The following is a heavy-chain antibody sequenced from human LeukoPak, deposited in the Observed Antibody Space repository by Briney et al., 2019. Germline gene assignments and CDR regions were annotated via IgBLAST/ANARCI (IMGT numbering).Heavy chain of an antibody. J-gene: IGHJ4*02. CDR3: AKGQDSNYAYFDY. Sequence: GGSLRLSCAASGFTFSSYWMSWVRQAPGKGLEWVAFIRYDGSNKYYADSVKGRFTISRDNSKNTLYLQMNSLRAEDTAVYYCAKGQDSNYAYFDYWGQGTLVTVSS. V-gene: IGHV3-30*02. D-gene: IGHD4-11*01. CDR2: IRYDGSNK. CDR1: GFTFSSYW.